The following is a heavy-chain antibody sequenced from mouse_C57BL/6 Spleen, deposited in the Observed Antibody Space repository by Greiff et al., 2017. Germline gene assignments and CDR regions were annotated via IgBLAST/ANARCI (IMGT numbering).Heavy chain of an antibody. V-gene: IGHV1-69*01. D-gene: IGHD3-2*02. J-gene: IGHJ2*01. Sequence: QVQLQQSGAELVMPGASVKLSCKASGYTFTSYWMHWVKQRPGQGLEWIGEIDPSDSYTNYNQKFKGKSTLTVDKSSSTAYMQLSSLTSEDSAVYYCATRQLRLLFDYWGQGTTLTVSS. CDR1: GYTFTSYW. CDR3: ATRQLRLLFDY. CDR2: IDPSDSYT.